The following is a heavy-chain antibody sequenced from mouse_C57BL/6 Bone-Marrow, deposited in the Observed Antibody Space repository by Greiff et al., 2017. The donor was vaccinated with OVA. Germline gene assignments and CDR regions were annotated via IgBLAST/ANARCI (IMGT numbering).Heavy chain of an antibody. Sequence: QVQLQQSGAGLVRPGTSVKVSCKASGYAFTNYLIEWVKQRPGQGLEWIGVINPGSGGTNYNEKFKGKATLTSDKSSSTAYMQLSSLTSEYSAVYFCARYYYNDRGYYLDYWGQGTTLSVSS. V-gene: IGHV1-54*01. CDR1: GYAFTNYL. CDR3: ARYYYNDRGYYLDY. J-gene: IGHJ2*01. D-gene: IGHD1-1*02. CDR2: INPGSGGT.